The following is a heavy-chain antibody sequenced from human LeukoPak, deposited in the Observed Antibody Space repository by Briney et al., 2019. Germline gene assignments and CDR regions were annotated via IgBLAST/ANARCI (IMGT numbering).Heavy chain of an antibody. CDR3: ARADCSSTSCYRSGLGFDY. CDR2: IYYSGST. J-gene: IGHJ4*02. V-gene: IGHV4-59*01. D-gene: IGHD2-2*02. CDR1: GGSISSYY. Sequence: SETLSLTCTVSGGSISSYYWSWIRQPPGKGLEWIGYIYYSGSTNYNPSLKSRVTISVDTSKNQFSLKLSSVTAADTAVYYCARADCSSTSCYRSGLGFDYRGQGTLVTVSS.